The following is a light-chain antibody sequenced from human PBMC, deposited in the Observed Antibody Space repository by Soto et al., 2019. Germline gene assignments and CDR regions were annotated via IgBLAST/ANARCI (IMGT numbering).Light chain of an antibody. CDR3: QQYGSPPPT. CDR1: QSVSTNN. J-gene: IGKJ1*01. Sequence: EIVLTQSPGTLALSPGERATLSCRASQSVSTNNLAWYERKPGQAPRLLIYGASSRATDIPARFSGSGSGTDFTLPITRLEPEDFAVYYCQQYGSPPPTFGQGTKVEIK. CDR2: GAS. V-gene: IGKV3-20*01.